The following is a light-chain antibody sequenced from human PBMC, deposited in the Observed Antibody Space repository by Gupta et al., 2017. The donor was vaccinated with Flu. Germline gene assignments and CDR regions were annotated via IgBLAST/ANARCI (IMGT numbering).Light chain of an antibody. CDR2: TAS. J-gene: IGKJ2*01. Sequence: DIQMTQSPSSLSASVGDRVTITCRASQSISSYLNWYQQKPGKAPKLLIHTASTLQSEVPSRFSGSGSGTDFTLTISSLQPEDFATYYCQQSDNTPRTFGQGTKLEIK. CDR3: QQSDNTPRT. V-gene: IGKV1-39*01. CDR1: QSISSY.